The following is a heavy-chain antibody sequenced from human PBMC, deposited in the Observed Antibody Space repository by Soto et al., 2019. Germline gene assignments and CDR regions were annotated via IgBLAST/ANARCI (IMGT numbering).Heavy chain of an antibody. CDR2: INHSGST. J-gene: IGHJ5*02. D-gene: IGHD2-8*01. CDR3: ARLLMVYAPPAP. CDR1: GGSFSGYY. Sequence: PSETLSLTCAVYGGSFSGYYWSWIRQPPGKGLEWIGEINHSGSTNYNPSLKSRVTISVDTSKNQFSLKLSSVTAADTAVYYCARLLMVYAPPAPWGQGTLVTVSS. V-gene: IGHV4-34*01.